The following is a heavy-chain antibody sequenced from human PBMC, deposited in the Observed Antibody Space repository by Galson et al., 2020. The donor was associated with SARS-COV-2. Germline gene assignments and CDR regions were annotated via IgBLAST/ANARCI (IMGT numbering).Heavy chain of an antibody. V-gene: IGHV3-9*01. J-gene: IGHJ4*02. CDR2: ISWNSGSI. CDR1: GFTFDDYA. D-gene: IGHD5-12*01. Sequence: SLKISCAASGFTFDDYAMHWVRQAPGKGLEWVSGISWNSGSIGYADSVKGRFTISRDNAKNSLYLQMNSLRAEDTALYYCAKFDGGYDFNYWGQGTLVTVSS. CDR3: AKFDGGYDFNY.